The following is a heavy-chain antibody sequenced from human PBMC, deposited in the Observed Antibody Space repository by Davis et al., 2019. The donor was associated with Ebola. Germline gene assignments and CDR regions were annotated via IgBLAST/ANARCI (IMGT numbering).Heavy chain of an antibody. V-gene: IGHV1-8*02. CDR3: ARGDEVVAVIYYYGMDV. Sequence: ASVKVSCKASGYTFTSYYMHWVRQATGQGLEWMGWMNPNSGNTGYAQKFQGRVTMTRNTSISTAYMELSSLRSEDTAVYYCARGDEVVAVIYYYGMDVWGKGTTVTVSS. D-gene: IGHD2-15*01. CDR2: MNPNSGNT. CDR1: GYTFTSYY. J-gene: IGHJ6*04.